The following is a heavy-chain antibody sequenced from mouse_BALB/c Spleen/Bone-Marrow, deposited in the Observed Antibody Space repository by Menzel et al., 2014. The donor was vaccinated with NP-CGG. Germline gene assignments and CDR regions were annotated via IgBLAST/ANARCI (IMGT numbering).Heavy chain of an antibody. CDR3: ARRSAATYYFDY. Sequence: EVKLMESGGGLVQPGGSLKLSCAASGFTFSNYTMSWVRQTPEKRLEWVAYISNGGGSTYYPDTVKGRSTISRDNAKNTLYLQMSSLKSEDTAMYYCARRSAATYYFDYWGQGTTLTVSS. V-gene: IGHV5-12-2*01. D-gene: IGHD1-2*01. CDR2: ISNGGGST. J-gene: IGHJ2*01. CDR1: GFTFSNYT.